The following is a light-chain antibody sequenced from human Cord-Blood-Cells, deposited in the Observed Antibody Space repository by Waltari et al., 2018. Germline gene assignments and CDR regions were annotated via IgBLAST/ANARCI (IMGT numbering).Light chain of an antibody. CDR3: SSYTSSSTVV. CDR2: DVS. V-gene: IGLV2-14*01. Sequence: QSALTQPASVSGSPGQSITISCTGTSSDVGGYNYVSSYQQHPGKAPKLMIYDVSNRPSGVSIRFSGSKSGNTASLTISGLQAEDEADYYCSSYTSSSTVVFGGGTKLTVL. CDR1: SSDVGGYNY. J-gene: IGLJ2*01.